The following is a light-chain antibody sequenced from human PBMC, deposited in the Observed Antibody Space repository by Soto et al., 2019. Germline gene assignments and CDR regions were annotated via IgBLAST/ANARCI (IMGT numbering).Light chain of an antibody. CDR3: CSYAGSYTFV. V-gene: IGLV2-11*01. Sequence: QSALTQPRSVSGSPGQSVTISCTGTSSDVGGYNYVSWYQQHPGKAPKLMIYDVSDRPSGVPDSFSGSKSGITASLTISGLQAEDEADYYCCSYAGSYTFVFGTGTKLTVL. J-gene: IGLJ1*01. CDR1: SSDVGGYNY. CDR2: DVS.